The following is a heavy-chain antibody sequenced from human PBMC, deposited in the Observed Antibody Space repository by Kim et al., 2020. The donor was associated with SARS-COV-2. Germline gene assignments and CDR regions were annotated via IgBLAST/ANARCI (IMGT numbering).Heavy chain of an antibody. J-gene: IGHJ4*02. CDR3: ARDYNFNTNFDL. Sequence: YYNTSLKSRVTMSVDTAKNQFSLKLSSGTAADTAVYFCARDYNFNTNFDLWGQGTMVTVSS. V-gene: IGHV4-28*03. D-gene: IGHD3-3*01.